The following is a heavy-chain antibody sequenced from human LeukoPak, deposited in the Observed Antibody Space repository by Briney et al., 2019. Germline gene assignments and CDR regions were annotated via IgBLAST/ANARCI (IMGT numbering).Heavy chain of an antibody. V-gene: IGHV3-23*01. CDR1: GFTFSSYA. CDR2: ITASGAGT. J-gene: IGHJ4*02. CDR3: AKGGSFFDC. Sequence: GGSLRLSCAASGFTFSSYAMSWVRQAPGKGLEWVSAITASGAGTYYADSVKGRFTISRDNAKSTLYLQMNSLRAEDTAVYYCAKGGSFFDCWGQGTLVTVSS.